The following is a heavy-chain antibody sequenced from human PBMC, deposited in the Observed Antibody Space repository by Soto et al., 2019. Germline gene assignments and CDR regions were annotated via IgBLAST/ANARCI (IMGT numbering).Heavy chain of an antibody. J-gene: IGHJ5*02. CDR3: ARGDRYSGSFSAYFDP. V-gene: IGHV4-30-2*01. D-gene: IGHD1-26*01. CDR2: IYESGRT. Sequence: PSETLSLTCIVSGASISTGGYSWSWIRQPPGKGPEWIGYIYESGRTYYKPSLKSRASISMDKSRNQFSVRLTSVTAADTAVYFCARGDRYSGSFSAYFDPWGQGTLVTVSS. CDR1: GASISTGGYS.